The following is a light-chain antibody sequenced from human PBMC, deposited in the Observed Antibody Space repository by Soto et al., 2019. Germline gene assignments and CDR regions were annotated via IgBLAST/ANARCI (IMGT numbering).Light chain of an antibody. V-gene: IGKV1-39*01. J-gene: IGKJ2*01. Sequence: DIQMTQSPSSLSASVGDRVTITCRASQSISSYLNWYQQKPGKAPKLLIYAASSLQSGVPSRFSGNGSGTDFTLTISSLQPDDFATYYCQQSYSTPTFGQGTKLEIK. CDR2: AAS. CDR1: QSISSY. CDR3: QQSYSTPT.